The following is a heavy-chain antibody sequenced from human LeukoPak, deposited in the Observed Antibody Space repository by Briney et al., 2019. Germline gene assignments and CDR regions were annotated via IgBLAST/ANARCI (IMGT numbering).Heavy chain of an antibody. D-gene: IGHD6-13*01. CDR2: IYHSGST. CDR3: ARGPTIAAATFDY. V-gene: IGHV4-4*02. CDR1: GGSISSSNW. J-gene: IGHJ4*02. Sequence: SETLSLTCAVSGGSISSSNWRSWVRPPPGKGLEWIGEIYHSGSTNYNPSLKSRVTISVDKSKNQFSLKLSSVTAADTAVYYRARGPTIAAATFDYWGQGTLVTVSS.